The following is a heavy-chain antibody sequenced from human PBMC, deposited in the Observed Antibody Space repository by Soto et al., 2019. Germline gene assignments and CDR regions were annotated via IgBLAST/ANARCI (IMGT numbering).Heavy chain of an antibody. V-gene: IGHV1-46*01. CDR3: ASHLTGSNYGQGRHGYYYYGMDV. CDR2: INPSGGST. CDR1: GYTFTSYY. J-gene: IGHJ6*02. Sequence: ASVKVSCQASGYTFTSYYMHWVRQAPGQGLEWMGIINPSGGSTSYAQKFQGRVTMTRDTSTSTVYMELSSLRSEDTAVYYCASHLTGSNYGQGRHGYYYYGMDVWGQGTTVTVSS. D-gene: IGHD4-4*01.